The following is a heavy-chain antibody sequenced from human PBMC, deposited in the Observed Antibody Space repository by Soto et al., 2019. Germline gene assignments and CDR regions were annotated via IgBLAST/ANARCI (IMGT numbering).Heavy chain of an antibody. Sequence: QVQLVESGGGVVQPGRSLRLSCAASGFTFSSYGMHWVRQAPGKGLEGVAVISYDGSNNYYADSVKGRFTISRDNSKNTLYLQMNSLRAEDTAVYYCAKFRPGRNYYYYYGMDVWGQGTTVTVSS. J-gene: IGHJ6*02. CDR1: GFTFSSYG. CDR2: ISYDGSNN. CDR3: AKFRPGRNYYYYYGMDV. V-gene: IGHV3-30*18.